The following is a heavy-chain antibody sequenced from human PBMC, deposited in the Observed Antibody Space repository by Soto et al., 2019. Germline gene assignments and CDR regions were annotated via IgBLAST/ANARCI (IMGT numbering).Heavy chain of an antibody. CDR2: ISGGDGST. Sequence: GGSLRLSCADSGFTFSSYAMSWVRQAPGKGLEWVSAISGGDGSTYYTDSVKGRFTISRDNSKNTLYLQKNSLRAEDTAVYYFAGDEDGYKPFDYWGQGTLVTVSS. J-gene: IGHJ4*02. D-gene: IGHD5-12*01. CDR1: GFTFSSYA. V-gene: IGHV3-23*01. CDR3: AGDEDGYKPFDY.